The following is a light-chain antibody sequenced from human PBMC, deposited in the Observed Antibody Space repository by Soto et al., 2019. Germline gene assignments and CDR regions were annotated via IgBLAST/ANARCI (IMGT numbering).Light chain of an antibody. J-gene: IGLJ1*01. Sequence: QSALTQPASVSGSPGQSITISCTGTSSDVGGYNYVSWYQQHPGKAPKLMIYEVSNRPSGVSNRFSGSKSGNTASLTISGLQAEDEAAYYCSSYTSSSTLVFGNGTKVTVL. CDR3: SSYTSSSTLV. CDR2: EVS. CDR1: SSDVGGYNY. V-gene: IGLV2-14*01.